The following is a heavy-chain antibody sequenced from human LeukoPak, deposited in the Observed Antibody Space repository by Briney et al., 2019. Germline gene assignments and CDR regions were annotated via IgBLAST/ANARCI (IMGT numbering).Heavy chain of an antibody. V-gene: IGHV1-46*01. J-gene: IGHJ4*02. Sequence: ASVKVSCKASGYTFTSYYMHWVRQAPGQGLEWMGIINPSGGSTSYAQKFQGRVTMTRDTSSSTVYMELSSLRSEDMAVYYCARDYLKVVVAGTAPSAGPMDYWGQGTLVTVSS. CDR3: ARDYLKVVVAGTAPSAGPMDY. D-gene: IGHD2-15*01. CDR2: INPSGGST. CDR1: GYTFTSYY.